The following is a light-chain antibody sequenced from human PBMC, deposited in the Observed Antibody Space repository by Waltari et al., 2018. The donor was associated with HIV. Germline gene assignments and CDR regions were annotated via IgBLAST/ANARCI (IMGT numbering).Light chain of an antibody. J-gene: IGLJ3*02. CDR3: QVWDSTSDHRV. CDR1: SIGDKS. CDR2: YDS. V-gene: IGLV3-21*04. Sequence: SYVLTQPPSVSVAPGKTATITCGGNSIGDKSVHWYQQKPGQAPVVVIYYDSDRPSGIPERFSGSNAGNTATLTSSRVEAEDEADYYCQVWDSTSDHRVFGGGTKLTVL.